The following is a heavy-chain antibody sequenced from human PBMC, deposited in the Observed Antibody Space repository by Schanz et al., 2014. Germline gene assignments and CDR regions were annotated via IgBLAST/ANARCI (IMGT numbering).Heavy chain of an antibody. CDR1: GFTVSSNY. CDR3: ASLYDREYFDY. Sequence: EVQLVESGGGLVQPEGSLRLSCAASGFTVSSNYMSWVRQAPGKGLEWVSVIYGGGITYYADSVKGRFTISRDSSRNTLYLQMNSLRAEDTAVYYCASLYDREYFDYWGQGTLVTVSS. V-gene: IGHV3-66*01. D-gene: IGHD2-8*01. J-gene: IGHJ4*02. CDR2: IYGGGIT.